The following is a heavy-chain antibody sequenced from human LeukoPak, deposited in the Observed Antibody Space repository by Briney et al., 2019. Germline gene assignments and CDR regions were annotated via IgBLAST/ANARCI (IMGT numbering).Heavy chain of an antibody. J-gene: IGHJ4*02. Sequence: PGGSLRLSCAASGFTFSSYWMYWVRQAPGKGLGWVSGINSDGSSTNHADSVKGPFTISRDNAKNTLYLQMNSLRAEDTAVYYCARGRYGSGSWYFDYWGQGTLVTVSS. CDR2: INSDGSST. CDR3: ARGRYGSGSWYFDY. V-gene: IGHV3-74*01. CDR1: GFTFSSYW. D-gene: IGHD3-10*01.